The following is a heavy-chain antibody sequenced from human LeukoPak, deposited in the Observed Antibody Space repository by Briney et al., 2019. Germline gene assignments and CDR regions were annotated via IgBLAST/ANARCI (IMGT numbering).Heavy chain of an antibody. D-gene: IGHD7-27*01. Sequence: SETLSLTCTFSGASVTYYYWSWIRQSPGKGLEWISYIHHSGNSDYNPSLRSRVTTSLDTSKNQFSLNLISVTAADTAVYYCTRGHWGLQSWSQGTLVTVSS. V-gene: IGHV4-59*02. CDR1: GASVTYYY. CDR3: TRGHWGLQS. J-gene: IGHJ5*02. CDR2: IHHSGNS.